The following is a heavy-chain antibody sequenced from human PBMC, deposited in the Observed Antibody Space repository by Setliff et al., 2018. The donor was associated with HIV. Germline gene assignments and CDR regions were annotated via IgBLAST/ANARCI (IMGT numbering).Heavy chain of an antibody. D-gene: IGHD6-13*01. Sequence: SETLSLTCTVSGDSISSGYYYWSWLRQPAGKGLEWIGRISTSGSTNYSPSLKSRVTILVDTSKNQFSLKVRSVTAADTAIYYCAREGHLAAPGGSEFDPWGQGTLVTVSS. CDR3: AREGHLAAPGGSEFDP. CDR1: GDSISSGYYY. V-gene: IGHV4-61*02. CDR2: ISTSGST. J-gene: IGHJ5*02.